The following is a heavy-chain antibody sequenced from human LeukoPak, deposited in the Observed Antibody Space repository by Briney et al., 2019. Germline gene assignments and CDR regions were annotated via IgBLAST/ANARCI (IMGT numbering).Heavy chain of an antibody. CDR1: GGSISSGGYS. Sequence: SQTLSLTCAVSGGSISSGGYSWSWIRQPPGKGLEWIGYIYHSGSTYYNPFLKSRVTISVDRSKNQFSLKLSSVTAADTAVYYCARDDWAGAFDIWGQGTMVTVSS. V-gene: IGHV4-30-2*01. D-gene: IGHD2-21*01. CDR2: IYHSGST. CDR3: ARDDWAGAFDI. J-gene: IGHJ3*02.